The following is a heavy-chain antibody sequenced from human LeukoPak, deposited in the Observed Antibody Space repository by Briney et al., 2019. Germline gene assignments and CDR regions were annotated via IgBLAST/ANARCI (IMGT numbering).Heavy chain of an antibody. CDR2: INPSGGST. CDR3: ARHNWNYGWFDP. J-gene: IGHJ5*02. CDR1: GYTFTSYY. V-gene: IGHV1-46*01. D-gene: IGHD1-7*01. Sequence: ASVKVSCKASGYTFTSYYMHWVRQAPGQGLEWMGIINPSGGSTSYTQKFQGRVTMTRDMSTSTAYMELRSLRSDDTAVYYCARHNWNYGWFDPWGQGTLVTVSS.